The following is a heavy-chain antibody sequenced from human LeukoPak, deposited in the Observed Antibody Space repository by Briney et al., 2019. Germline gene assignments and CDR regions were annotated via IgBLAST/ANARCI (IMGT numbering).Heavy chain of an antibody. V-gene: IGHV3-21*01. Sequence: GGSLRLSCAASGFTFSSYSMNWVRQAPGKGLEWVSSISSSSSYIYYADSVKGRFTISRDKAKNSLYLQMNRLRAEDTAVYYCARWKWGYYYDSSGYYYGFDYWGQGTLVTVSS. CDR2: ISSSSSYI. J-gene: IGHJ4*02. D-gene: IGHD3-22*01. CDR3: ARWKWGYYYDSSGYYYGFDY. CDR1: GFTFSSYS.